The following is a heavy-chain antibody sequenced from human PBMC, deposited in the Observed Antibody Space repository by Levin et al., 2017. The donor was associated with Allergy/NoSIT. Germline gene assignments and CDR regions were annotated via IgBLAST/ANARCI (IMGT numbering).Heavy chain of an antibody. CDR1: GGSISSYY. CDR2: IYYSGST. V-gene: IGHV4-59*01. CDR3: ARVTLYDSSGYYYGRDYYYGMDV. D-gene: IGHD3-22*01. J-gene: IGHJ6*02. Sequence: PSETLSLTCTVSGGSISSYYWSWIRQPPGKGLEWIGYIYYSGSTNYNPSLKSRVTISVDTSKNQFSLKLSSVTAADTAVYYCARVTLYDSSGYYYGRDYYYGMDVWGQGTTVTVSS.